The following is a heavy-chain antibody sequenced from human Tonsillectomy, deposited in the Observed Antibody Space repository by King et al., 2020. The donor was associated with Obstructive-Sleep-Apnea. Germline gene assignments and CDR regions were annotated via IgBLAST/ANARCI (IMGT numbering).Heavy chain of an antibody. CDR3: AKAVGGRYYFDF. Sequence: QLVQSGAEVKKPGASVRVSCQASGYTFTSSDINWVRQATGQGLEWMGCMNPNSGNTGYAQKFQGRVTMTRNTSISTAYMELSSLRSDDTAVYYCAKAVGGRYYFDFWGQGTLVTVSS. J-gene: IGHJ4*02. CDR2: MNPNSGNT. V-gene: IGHV1-8*01. D-gene: IGHD1-26*01. CDR1: GYTFTSSD.